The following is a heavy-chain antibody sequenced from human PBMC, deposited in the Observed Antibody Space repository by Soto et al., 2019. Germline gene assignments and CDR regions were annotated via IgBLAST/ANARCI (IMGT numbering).Heavy chain of an antibody. CDR1: GGSISSGSYY. D-gene: IGHD5-18*01. J-gene: IGHJ4*02. CDR3: ARGRGPQLWAPFDY. CDR2: IYYSGST. Sequence: PSETLSLTCTVSGGSISSGSYYWSWIRQHPGKGLEWIGYIYYSGSTYYNPSLKSRVTISVDTSKNQFSLKLSSVTAADTAVYYCARGRGPQLWAPFDYWGQGTLVTVSS. V-gene: IGHV4-31*03.